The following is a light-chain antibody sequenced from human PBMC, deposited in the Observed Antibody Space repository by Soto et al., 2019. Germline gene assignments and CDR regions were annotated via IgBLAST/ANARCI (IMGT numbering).Light chain of an antibody. J-gene: IGLJ2*01. CDR2: EII. V-gene: IGLV2-8*01. Sequence: QSALTQPPSASGSPGQSVTISCTGTSSDVGGHNSVSWYHQHPGKAPKLVIYEIIKRPSGIPDRFSGSRSGNTASLTVSGLQAEDEAAYYCSSYAGTNTFVVFGGGTQLTVL. CDR3: SSYAGTNTFVV. CDR1: SSDVGGHNS.